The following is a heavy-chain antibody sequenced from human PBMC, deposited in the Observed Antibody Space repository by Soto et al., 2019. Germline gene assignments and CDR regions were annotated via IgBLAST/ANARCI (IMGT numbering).Heavy chain of an antibody. D-gene: IGHD1-26*01. CDR1: GFTFSSYD. CDR3: ARANRGSPHYYGMDV. J-gene: IGHJ6*02. CDR2: IGTAGDT. Sequence: GSLRLSCAASGFTFSSYDMHWVRQATGKGLEWVSAIGTAGDTYYPGSVKGRFTISRENAKNSLYLQMNSLRAEDTAVYYCARANRGSPHYYGMDVWGQGTTVTVSS. V-gene: IGHV3-13*01.